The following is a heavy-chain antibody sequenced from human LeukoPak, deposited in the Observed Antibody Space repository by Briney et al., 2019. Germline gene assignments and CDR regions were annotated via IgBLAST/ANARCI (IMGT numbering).Heavy chain of an antibody. CDR1: GYTFTGHY. D-gene: IGHD6-13*01. Sequence: ASVKVSCKASGYTFTGHYMHWVRQAPGQGLEWMGWINPNSGGTNYAQKFQGRVTMTRDTSISTAYMELSRLRSDDTAVYYCARSPVGTYYYYMDVWGKGTTVTVSS. V-gene: IGHV1-2*02. CDR3: ARSPVGTYYYYMDV. CDR2: INPNSGGT. J-gene: IGHJ6*03.